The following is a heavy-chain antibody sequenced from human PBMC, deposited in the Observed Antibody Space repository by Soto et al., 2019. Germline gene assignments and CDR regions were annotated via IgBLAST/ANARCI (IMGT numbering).Heavy chain of an antibody. J-gene: IGHJ6*02. CDR1: GFTFSSDG. Sequence: PGASLRISCAASGFTFSSDGMHWVRQAPGKGLEWVAVISYDGSNKYYADSVKGRFTISRDNSKNTLYLQMNSLIAEDTAVYYCAKDLSRQQAIIAAPGSDYGMDFLGHGTTVTVSS. CDR3: AKDLSRQQAIIAAPGSDYGMDF. D-gene: IGHD6-6*01. V-gene: IGHV3-30*18. CDR2: ISYDGSNK.